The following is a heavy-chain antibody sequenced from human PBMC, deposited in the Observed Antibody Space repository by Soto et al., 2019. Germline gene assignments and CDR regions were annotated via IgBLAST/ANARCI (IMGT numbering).Heavy chain of an antibody. D-gene: IGHD3-10*01. CDR3: ASPYYYGSGSPGRYYYYGMDV. Sequence: PSETLSLTCTVSGGSISSSSYYWGWIRQPPGKGLEWIGSIYYSGSTYYNPSLKSRVTISVDTSKNQFSLKLSSVTAADTAVYYCASPYYYGSGSPGRYYYYGMDVWGKGTTVTVSS. CDR2: IYYSGST. CDR1: GGSISSSSYY. J-gene: IGHJ6*04. V-gene: IGHV4-39*01.